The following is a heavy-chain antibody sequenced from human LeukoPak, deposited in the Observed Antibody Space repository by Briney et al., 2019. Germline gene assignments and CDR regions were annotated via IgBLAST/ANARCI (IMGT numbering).Heavy chain of an antibody. V-gene: IGHV3-21*01. D-gene: IGHD2-2*01. CDR3: ARRYCSSTNCYAFDS. CDR2: IDKSGSHT. CDR1: GFTFSGYS. Sequence: GGSLRLSCVASGFTFSGYSMNWVRQAPGKGLEWVSSIDKSGSHTYYADSMKGRFTISRDNAKNSLFLQMNSLRVEDTAVFYCARRYCSSTNCYAFDSWGQGTLVTVSS. J-gene: IGHJ4*02.